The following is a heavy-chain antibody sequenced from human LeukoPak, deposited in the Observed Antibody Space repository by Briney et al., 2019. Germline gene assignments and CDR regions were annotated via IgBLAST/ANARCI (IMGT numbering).Heavy chain of an antibody. CDR3: ARGTYTSQPNWFDP. V-gene: IGHV3-21*01. CDR1: GFTFSNYN. Sequence: PGGSLRLSCSASGFTFSNYNMNWVRQAPGKGLEWVSFISSSSIYIYYADSVKGRFTMSRDNAKNSLYLQMNSLRAEDAAVYYCARGTYTSQPNWFDPWGQGTLVTVSS. CDR2: ISSSSIYI. J-gene: IGHJ5*02. D-gene: IGHD3-16*01.